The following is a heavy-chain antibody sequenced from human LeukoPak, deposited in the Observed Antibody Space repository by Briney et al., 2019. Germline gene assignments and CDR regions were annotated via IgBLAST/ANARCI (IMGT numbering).Heavy chain of an antibody. Sequence: ASVKVSCKASGYNFNSYYMHWVRQAPGQGLVWMGIINPSGGGTNYAQRFQGRVTMTRDTSTSTVYMELSSLRSEDTAVYHCAREHSTAYPFAYWGQGTLVTVSS. CDR3: AREHSTAYPFAY. CDR2: INPSGGGT. J-gene: IGHJ4*02. D-gene: IGHD2/OR15-2a*01. V-gene: IGHV1-46*02. CDR1: GYNFNSYY.